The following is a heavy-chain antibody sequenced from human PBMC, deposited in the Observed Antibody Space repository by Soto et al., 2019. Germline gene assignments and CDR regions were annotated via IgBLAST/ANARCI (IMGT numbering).Heavy chain of an antibody. J-gene: IGHJ3*02. Sequence: QVQLVQSGAEVKKPGSSVKVSCKASGGTFSTYTVVWVRQAPGQGLEWVGRVLPMLDITNTAQSFQGRVTLTADKSTTTAYLELTSLRSEDTAVYYCRLGSWSAETFDIWGRGTMVTVSS. CDR2: VLPMLDIT. CDR1: GGTFSTYT. CDR3: RLGSWSAETFDI. D-gene: IGHD6-13*01. V-gene: IGHV1-69*02.